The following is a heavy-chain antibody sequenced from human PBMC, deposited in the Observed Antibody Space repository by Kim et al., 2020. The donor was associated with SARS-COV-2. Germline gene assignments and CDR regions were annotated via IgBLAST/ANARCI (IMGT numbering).Heavy chain of an antibody. CDR3: TAYSSGWYGIDY. CDR2: IKSKTDGGTT. V-gene: IGHV3-15*01. D-gene: IGHD6-19*01. J-gene: IGHJ4*02. CDR1: GFTFSNAW. Sequence: GGSLRLSCAASGFTFSNAWMSWVRQAPGKGLEWVGRIKSKTDGGTTDYAAPVKGRFTISRDDSKNTLYLQMNSLKTEDTAVYYCTAYSSGWYGIDYWGQGTLVTVSS.